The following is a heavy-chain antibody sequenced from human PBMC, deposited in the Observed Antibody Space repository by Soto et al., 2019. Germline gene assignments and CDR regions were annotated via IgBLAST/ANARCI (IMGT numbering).Heavy chain of an antibody. J-gene: IGHJ4*01. CDR2: IVVGSGNT. V-gene: IGHV1-58*01. D-gene: IGHD5-18*01. Sequence: GGSVKVYFKASGFPFTSSALQWVRQARGQRLEWIGWIVVGSGNTNYAQKFQERVTTTRDMSTSTAYMELSSLRSEDTAVYYCAAIRGYSYFDYWGHGTLVTVSS. CDR1: GFPFTSSA. CDR3: AAIRGYSYFDY.